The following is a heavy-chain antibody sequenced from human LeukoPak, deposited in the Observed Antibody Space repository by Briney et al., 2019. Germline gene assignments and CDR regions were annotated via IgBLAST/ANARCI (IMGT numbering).Heavy chain of an antibody. V-gene: IGHV3-30*02. CDR2: IRYDGTNK. CDR3: AKDWGLYCSGGNCYPFDY. J-gene: IGHJ4*02. D-gene: IGHD2-15*01. CDR1: GFTYSTYG. Sequence: GGSLRLSCAASGFTYSTYGIHWVRQAPGKGLEWVAFIRYDGTNKYYADSVKGRFTISRDNSKHTLHLQMNSLRAEDTALYYCAKDWGLYCSGGNCYPFDYWGQGTLVTVSS.